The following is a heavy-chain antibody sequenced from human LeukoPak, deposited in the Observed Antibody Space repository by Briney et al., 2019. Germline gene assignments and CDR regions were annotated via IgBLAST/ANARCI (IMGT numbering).Heavy chain of an antibody. CDR2: TTHSGSS. Sequence: SETLSLTCGVAGGSFRGYYWTWIRQAPGKGLEWIGETTHSGSSNYNPSLKSRVNISVDMAKNQFSLTLSSVTAADAAEYYCARMWPGRIGGSLGSSDYWGQGTLVTVSS. J-gene: IGHJ4*02. D-gene: IGHD1-26*01. CDR3: ARMWPGRIGGSLGSSDY. V-gene: IGHV4-34*01. CDR1: GGSFRGYY.